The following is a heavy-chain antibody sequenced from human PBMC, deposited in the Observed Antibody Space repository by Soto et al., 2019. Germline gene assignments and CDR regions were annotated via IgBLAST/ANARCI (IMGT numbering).Heavy chain of an antibody. V-gene: IGHV3-49*03. CDR1: GFTFGDYA. CDR3: TRERITMIVVAPSAFDI. D-gene: IGHD3-22*01. Sequence: GGSLRLSCTASGFTFGDYAMSWFRQAPGKGLEWVGFIRSKAYGGTTEYAASVKGRFTIPRDDSKSSAYLQMNSLKTEDTAVYYCTRERITMIVVAPSAFDIWGQGTMVTVSS. CDR2: IRSKAYGGTT. J-gene: IGHJ3*02.